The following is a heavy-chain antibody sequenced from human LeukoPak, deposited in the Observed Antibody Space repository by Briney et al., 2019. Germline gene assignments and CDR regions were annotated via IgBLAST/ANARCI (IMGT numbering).Heavy chain of an antibody. J-gene: IGHJ4*02. D-gene: IGHD6-19*01. Sequence: SETLSLTCAVYGGSFSFYYWSWIRQPPGKGLEGSGEINHSGSTNYSPSLTSRVPISVDPSKPQFSLKLRSVTAADTAVYYCARRGSRIAVAGTFDYWGQGTLVTVSS. CDR3: ARRGSRIAVAGTFDY. V-gene: IGHV4-34*01. CDR1: GGSFSFYY. CDR2: INHSGST.